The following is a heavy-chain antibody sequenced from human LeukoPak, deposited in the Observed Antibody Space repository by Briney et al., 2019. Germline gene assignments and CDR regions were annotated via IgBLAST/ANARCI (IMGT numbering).Heavy chain of an antibody. CDR3: ARVQRGYSGYGTPYYYYGMDV. CDR2: IYYSGST. J-gene: IGHJ6*02. CDR1: GGSIISYY. Sequence: SETLSVTCTVSGGSIISYYWSWIRQPRGKGLEWIGYIYYSGSTNYYPSLKSRVTISVDTSKNQFSLKLSSVTAADTAVYYCARVQRGYSGYGTPYYYYGMDVWGQGTTVTVSS. V-gene: IGHV4-59*01. D-gene: IGHD5-12*01.